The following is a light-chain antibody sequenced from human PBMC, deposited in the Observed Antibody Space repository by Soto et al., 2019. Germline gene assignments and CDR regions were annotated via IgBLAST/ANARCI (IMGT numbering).Light chain of an antibody. CDR3: SSYTTTSTYV. V-gene: IGLV2-14*01. J-gene: IGLJ1*01. Sequence: QSALTQPASVSGSPGQSITISCTGTSSDVGAYDYVSWYQQHPGKAPQFMIYEVTNRPSGVSHRFSGSKSGNTASLTISGLQAEDEADYYCSSYTTTSTYVFGTGTKLTVL. CDR1: SSDVGAYDY. CDR2: EVT.